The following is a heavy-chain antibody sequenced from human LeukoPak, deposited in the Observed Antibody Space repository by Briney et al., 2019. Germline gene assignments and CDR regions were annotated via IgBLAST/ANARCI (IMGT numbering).Heavy chain of an antibody. CDR3: VYSGDYEKGY. D-gene: IGHD4-17*01. V-gene: IGHV3-48*03. Sequence: GGSLRLSCAASGFTFSRYEMNWVRQAPGKGLEWVSYISRSASSIYYADSVKGRFTISRDNAKNSLYLQMNSLRAEDTAVYYCVYSGDYEKGYWGQGTLVTVSS. J-gene: IGHJ4*02. CDR2: ISRSASSI. CDR1: GFTFSRYE.